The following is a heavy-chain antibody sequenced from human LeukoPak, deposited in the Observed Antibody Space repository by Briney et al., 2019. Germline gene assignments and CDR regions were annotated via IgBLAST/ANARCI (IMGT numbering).Heavy chain of an antibody. V-gene: IGHV3-30*02. J-gene: IGHJ4*02. CDR3: AKNNYYDSSGYYPGDY. CDR2: IRYDGSNK. Sequence: PGGSLRLSCAASGFTFSTYGMHWVRQAPGKGLEWVAFIRYDGSNKYYADSVKGRFTLSRDNSKNTLYLQMNSLRADDTALYYCAKNNYYDSSGYYPGDYWGQGTLVTVSS. CDR1: GFTFSTYG. D-gene: IGHD3-22*01.